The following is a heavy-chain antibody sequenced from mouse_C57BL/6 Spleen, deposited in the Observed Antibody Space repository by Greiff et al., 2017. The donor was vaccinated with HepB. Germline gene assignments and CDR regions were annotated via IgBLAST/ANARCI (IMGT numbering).Heavy chain of an antibody. CDR1: GYAFSSSW. Sequence: VKLMESGPELVKPGASVKISCKASGYAFSSSWMNWVKQRPGKGLEWIGRIYPGDGDTNYNGKFKGKATLTADKSSSTAYMQLSSLTSEDSAVYFCARCDGYSAWFAYWGQGTLVTVSA. D-gene: IGHD2-3*01. CDR3: ARCDGYSAWFAY. CDR2: IYPGDGDT. V-gene: IGHV1-82*01. J-gene: IGHJ3*01.